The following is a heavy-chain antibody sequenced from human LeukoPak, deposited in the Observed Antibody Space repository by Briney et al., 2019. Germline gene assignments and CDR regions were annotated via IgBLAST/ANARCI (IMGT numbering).Heavy chain of an antibody. V-gene: IGHV4-30-2*01. J-gene: IGHJ4*02. CDR1: GGSISSGGYS. Sequence: SETLSLTCAVSGGSISSGGYSWSWIRQPPGKGLEWIGYIYHSGSTYCNPSLKSRVTISVDRSKNQFSLKLSSVTAADTAVYYCARLRLGELSFDYWGQGTLVTVSS. CDR2: IYHSGST. D-gene: IGHD3-16*02. CDR3: ARLRLGELSFDY.